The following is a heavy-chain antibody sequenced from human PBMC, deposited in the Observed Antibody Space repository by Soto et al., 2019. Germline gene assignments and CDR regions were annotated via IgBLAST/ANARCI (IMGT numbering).Heavy chain of an antibody. V-gene: IGHV2-5*02. CDR3: AHHPYYGLGSYSFDY. D-gene: IGHD3-10*01. Sequence: QITLKESGPTLVRPTQTLTLTCTFSGFSLTTSGVGVGWIRQPPGKALEWLAVIYWDDDKRYSSYLKSRLTITKDPSKNQVVLTRTNMDPVDTAPYYCAHHPYYGLGSYSFDYWGQGTLVTVSS. J-gene: IGHJ4*02. CDR1: GFSLTTSGVG. CDR2: IYWDDDK.